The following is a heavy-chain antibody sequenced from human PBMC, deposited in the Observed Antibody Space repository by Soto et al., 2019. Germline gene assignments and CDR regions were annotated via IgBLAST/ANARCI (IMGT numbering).Heavy chain of an antibody. CDR1: GGTFSSYT. D-gene: IGHD1-7*01. CDR2: IIPILGIA. V-gene: IGHV1-69*02. Sequence: SVTVSCKASGGTFSSYTISWVRQAPGQGLEWMGRIIPILGIANYAQKFQGRVTITADKSTSTAYMELSSLRSEDTAVYYCAGPPELTRIYYYYGMDVWGQGTTVTVSS. J-gene: IGHJ6*02. CDR3: AGPPELTRIYYYYGMDV.